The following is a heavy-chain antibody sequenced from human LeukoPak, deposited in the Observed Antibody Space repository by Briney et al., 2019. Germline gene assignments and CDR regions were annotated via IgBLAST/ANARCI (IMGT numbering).Heavy chain of an antibody. D-gene: IGHD1-26*01. CDR3: ARDRRGATDYYYYMDV. CDR1: GYSISSGYY. Sequence: SETLSLTCTVSGYSISSGYYWGWIRQPPGKGLEWIGSIYHSGSTYYIPSLKSRVTISVDTSKNQFSLKLSSVTAADTAVYYCARDRRGATDYYYYMDVWGKGTTVTISS. J-gene: IGHJ6*03. V-gene: IGHV4-38-2*02. CDR2: IYHSGST.